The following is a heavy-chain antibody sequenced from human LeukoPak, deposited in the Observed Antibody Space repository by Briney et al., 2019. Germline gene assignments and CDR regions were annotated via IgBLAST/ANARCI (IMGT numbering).Heavy chain of an antibody. D-gene: IGHD3-22*01. CDR3: ARRTYDSGWVIEY. CDR1: SGSFSGYY. CDR2: INHRGNT. J-gene: IGHJ4*01. Sequence: SGTLSLTCAVYSGSFSGYYWSWIRQAPGKGLEWVGEINHRGNTNYNPSFMTRVTISVDTSNNQFSLKLSSVTAADTAVYYCARRTYDSGWVIEYWGQGNLVTVSS. V-gene: IGHV4-34*01.